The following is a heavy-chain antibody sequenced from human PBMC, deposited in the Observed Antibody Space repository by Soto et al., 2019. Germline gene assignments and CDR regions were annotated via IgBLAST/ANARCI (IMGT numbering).Heavy chain of an antibody. CDR2: ISGYNANT. CDR1: GYTFTGYG. D-gene: IGHD3-22*01. Sequence: QVQLVQSGAEVKKPGASVKVSCKASGYTFTGYGIGWVRQAPGQGLEWMGWISGYNANTNYPQKLHGRITMTTDPSTSTAYMELRSLRSDDTAVNYCARGGYYYDSSGYYSDYWGQGTLVTVSS. V-gene: IGHV1-18*01. J-gene: IGHJ4*02. CDR3: ARGGYYYDSSGYYSDY.